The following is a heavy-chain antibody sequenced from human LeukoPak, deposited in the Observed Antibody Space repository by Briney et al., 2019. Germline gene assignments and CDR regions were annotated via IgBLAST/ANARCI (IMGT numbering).Heavy chain of an antibody. D-gene: IGHD3-22*01. CDR1: GFTFSSYA. Sequence: GGSLRLSCAASGFTFSSYAMSWVRLAPGKGLEWVSAISGSGGSTYYADSVKGRFTISRDNSKNTLYLQMNSLRAEDTAVYYCAKGSRSSGLSWVDYWGQGTLVTVSS. V-gene: IGHV3-23*01. J-gene: IGHJ4*02. CDR3: AKGSRSSGLSWVDY. CDR2: ISGSGGST.